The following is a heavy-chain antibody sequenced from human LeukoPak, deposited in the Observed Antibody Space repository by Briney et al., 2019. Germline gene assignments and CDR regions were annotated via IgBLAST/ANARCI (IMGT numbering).Heavy chain of an antibody. CDR2: ISGSGGST. CDR3: AKRSRYYYDSSGYYGY. V-gene: IGHV3-23*01. Sequence: PGGSLRLSCAASGFTFSSYAMSWVRQAPGKGLEWVSAISGSGGSTYYADSVKGRFTISRDNSKNTLYLQMNSLRAEDTAVYYCAKRSRYYYDSSGYYGYWGQGTLDTVSS. J-gene: IGHJ4*02. D-gene: IGHD3-22*01. CDR1: GFTFSSYA.